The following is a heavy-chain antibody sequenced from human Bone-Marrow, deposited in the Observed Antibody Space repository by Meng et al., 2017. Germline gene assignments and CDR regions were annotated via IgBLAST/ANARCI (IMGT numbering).Heavy chain of an antibody. CDR1: GSTFTSYD. CDR3: ARYGSRSQIDY. Sequence: QELLVPSGGVVKTPGAPVKASSKASGSTFTSYDFSCGLQATAQGVEWMGGMNPNSGNTGYAPTLQGRVTMSRNTSISPAYMELSSVRSEDTAVYYCARYGSRSQIDYWGQGTLVTVSS. CDR2: MNPNSGNT. V-gene: IGHV1-8*01. J-gene: IGHJ4*02. D-gene: IGHD3-10*01.